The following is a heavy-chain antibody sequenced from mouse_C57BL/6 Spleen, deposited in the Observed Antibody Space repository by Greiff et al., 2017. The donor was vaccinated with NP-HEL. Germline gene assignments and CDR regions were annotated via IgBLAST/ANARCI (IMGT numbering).Heavy chain of an antibody. D-gene: IGHD1-2*01. CDR3: ARFLTGYDYFDY. Sequence: QVQLQQSGPELVKPGASVKISCKAPGYAFSSSWMNWVKQRPGKGLEWIGRIYPGDGDTNYNGKFKGKATLTADKSSSTAYMQLSSLTSEDSAVYFCARFLTGYDYFDYWGQGTTLTVSS. J-gene: IGHJ2*01. V-gene: IGHV1-82*01. CDR2: IYPGDGDT. CDR1: GYAFSSSW.